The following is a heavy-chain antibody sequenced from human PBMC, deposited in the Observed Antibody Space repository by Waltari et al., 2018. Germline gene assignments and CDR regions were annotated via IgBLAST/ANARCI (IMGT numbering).Heavy chain of an antibody. V-gene: IGHV4-4*02. J-gene: IGHJ4*02. Sequence: QLQLQESGPGLVKPSGTLSVTCAASGDSVSNNYWWSWVRQSPGKGLEWIGQLHGLGKTNYNPSFASRVSVSLDTSTNQFSLKMTSATAADTAVYYCARDRGRGIYLDSWGQGTLVTVSP. CDR3: ARDRGRGIYLDS. CDR2: LHGLGKT. D-gene: IGHD2-15*01. CDR1: GDSVSNNYW.